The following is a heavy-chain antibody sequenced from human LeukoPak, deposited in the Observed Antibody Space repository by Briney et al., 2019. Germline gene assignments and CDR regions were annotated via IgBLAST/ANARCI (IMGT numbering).Heavy chain of an antibody. CDR2: IGSDGDGT. D-gene: IGHD1-14*01. CDR1: GFPFSTLG. CDR3: VSPVFINF. V-gene: IGHV3-64D*06. Sequence: GGSLRLSCSASGFPFSTLGMHWVRQAPGKGLEHVSTIGSDGDGTYYADSVKDRFVISRDNSKNAVYLQMSSLRPEDTAVYYCVSPVFINFWGQGTLVTVSS. J-gene: IGHJ4*01.